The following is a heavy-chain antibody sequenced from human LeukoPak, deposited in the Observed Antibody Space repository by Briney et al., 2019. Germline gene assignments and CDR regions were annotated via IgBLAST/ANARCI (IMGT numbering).Heavy chain of an antibody. CDR2: ISAYNGNT. J-gene: IGHJ4*02. V-gene: IGHV1-18*01. CDR1: GYTFSTYG. Sequence: ASVKVSCKASGYTFSTYGICWVRQAPGQGLEWMGWISAYNGNTNYAQKFQGRVTMTTDTSTSTAYMELRSVRSDDTAVYYCARRGYSGNWSSLCDYWGQGTLVTVSS. D-gene: IGHD6-13*01. CDR3: ARRGYSGNWSSLCDY.